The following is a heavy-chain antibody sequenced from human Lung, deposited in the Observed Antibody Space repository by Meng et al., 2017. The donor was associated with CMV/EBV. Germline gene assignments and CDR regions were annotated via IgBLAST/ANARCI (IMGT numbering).Heavy chain of an antibody. Sequence: VQLVQSGCEDNKTGASVTVPCKCSGYPLTYYGITWVRQAPGQWLEWMVWINAYNGDTNYAQTLQGRVTMTTDTSKSTAYMELRSLRSDDTAVYYCARVEVGITSGDYWGQGTLVTVSS. CDR2: INAYNGDT. J-gene: IGHJ4*02. D-gene: IGHD1-26*01. CDR1: GYPLTYYG. V-gene: IGHV1-18*01. CDR3: ARVEVGITSGDY.